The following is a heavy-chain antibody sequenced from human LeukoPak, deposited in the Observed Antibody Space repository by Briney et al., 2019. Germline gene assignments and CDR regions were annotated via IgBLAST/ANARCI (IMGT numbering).Heavy chain of an antibody. V-gene: IGHV1-24*01. D-gene: IGHD3-10*01. CDR2: FDPEDGET. CDR1: GCTLTELS. CDR3: ATAHPGSGSYSPNPSFDY. J-gene: IGHJ4*02. Sequence: ASVKVSCKVSGCTLTELSMHWVRQAPGKGLEWMGGFDPEDGETIYAQKFQGRVTMTEDTSTDPAYMELSSLRSEDTAVYYCATAHPGSGSYSPNPSFDYWGQGTLVTVSS.